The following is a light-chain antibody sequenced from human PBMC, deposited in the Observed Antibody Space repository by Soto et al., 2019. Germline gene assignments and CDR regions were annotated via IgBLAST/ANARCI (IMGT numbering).Light chain of an antibody. Sequence: DIQMTQSPSSLSASVGDRVTITCWASQSMSNYLNWYQHKPGKAPKVLIYAASTLQSRVPSRFSGRGSGTDFTLTISSLQPEDFATYHCQQSYSTPYTFGQGTKLEIK. CDR3: QQSYSTPYT. CDR2: AAS. J-gene: IGKJ2*01. V-gene: IGKV1-39*01. CDR1: QSMSNY.